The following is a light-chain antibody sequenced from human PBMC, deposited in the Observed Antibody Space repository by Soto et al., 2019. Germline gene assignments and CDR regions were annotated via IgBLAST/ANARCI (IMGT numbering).Light chain of an antibody. J-gene: IGLJ1*01. V-gene: IGLV1-44*01. CDR3: AAWDDNLNAYV. CDR2: SND. CDR1: GSNIGSHT. Sequence: QSVLTQPPSASGTPGQRVTISCSGSGSNIGSHTVSWYQQLPGTAPNLLIYSNDQRPSGVPDRFSGSKSGTSASLAINGLRSDDEADYYCAAWDDNLNAYVFGSGTKLTVL.